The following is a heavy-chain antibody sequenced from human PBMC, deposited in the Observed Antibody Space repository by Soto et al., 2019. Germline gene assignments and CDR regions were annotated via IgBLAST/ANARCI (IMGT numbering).Heavy chain of an antibody. Sequence: QVQLVQSGAEVKKPGSSVKVSCKASGGTFSSYAISWVRQAPGQGLEWMGGIIPILGTANYAQKFQGRVTISADEHTRKDYMELSSLISRDSAVYFCARDLGDPPTHSSTNWFDHWGRGTVVTVS. CDR3: ARDLGDPPTHSSTNWFDH. CDR2: IIPILGTA. CDR1: GGTFSSYA. V-gene: IGHV1-69*01. D-gene: IGHD6-6*01. J-gene: IGHJ5*02.